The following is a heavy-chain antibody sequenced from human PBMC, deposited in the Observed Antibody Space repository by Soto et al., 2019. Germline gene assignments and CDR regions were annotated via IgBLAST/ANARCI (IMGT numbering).Heavy chain of an antibody. CDR3: AKGFMIVVVITAFVY. D-gene: IGHD3-22*01. V-gene: IGHV3-30*18. J-gene: IGHJ4*02. CDR1: GFTFSSYG. CDR2: ISYDGSNK. Sequence: GGSLRLSCAASGFTFSSYGMHWVRQAPGKGLEWVAVISYDGSNKYYADSVKGRFTISRDNSKNTLYLLMNSLRAEDTAVYYCAKGFMIVVVITAFVYWGQGTLVTVSS.